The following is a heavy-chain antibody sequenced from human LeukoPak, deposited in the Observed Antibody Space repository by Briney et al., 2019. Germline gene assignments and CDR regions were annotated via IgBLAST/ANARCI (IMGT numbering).Heavy chain of an antibody. V-gene: IGHV3-30*04. J-gene: IGHJ4*02. CDR2: ISFDGTNK. CDR1: GVSLSNYA. Sequence: SGRSLRLSCTASGVSLSNYAMHWVRRPPGRGLEWVAVISFDGTNKYYGDSVEGRFSVSSDNSKNTLYLQMNSLRPDDTAMYYCATDYGDYEPIDYWGQGTLVTVSS. D-gene: IGHD4-17*01. CDR3: ATDYGDYEPIDY.